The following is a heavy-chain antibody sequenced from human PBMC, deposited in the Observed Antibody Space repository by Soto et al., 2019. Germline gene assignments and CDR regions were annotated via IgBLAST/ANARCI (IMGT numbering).Heavy chain of an antibody. CDR3: ARGGGYCSGGSFRSSNGFDP. D-gene: IGHD2-15*01. V-gene: IGHV4-4*02. Sequence: QVQLQESGPGLVKPSGTLSLTCAVSSGSISSSNWWSWVRQPPGKGLEWIGEIYHSGSTNYNPSPKSRITISVDKAKNQFSLKLSCVTAADTAVYYCARGGGYCSGGSFRSSNGFDPWGQGTLVTVSS. CDR1: SGSISSSNW. J-gene: IGHJ5*02. CDR2: IYHSGST.